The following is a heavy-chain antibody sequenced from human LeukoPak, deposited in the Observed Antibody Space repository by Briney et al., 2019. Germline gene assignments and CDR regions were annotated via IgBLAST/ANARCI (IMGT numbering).Heavy chain of an antibody. Sequence: GGSLRLSCAASGFTFNTYAMNWVRQAPGKGLEWVSSISGSGENTYYADSVKGRFTISGDNSKNTLSLQMNSLRAEDTAVYYCAKGSVNYDTLTGSYFDYSGQGTLVTVSS. CDR1: GFTFNTYA. CDR2: ISGSGENT. J-gene: IGHJ4*02. D-gene: IGHD3-9*01. CDR3: AKGSVNYDTLTGSYFDY. V-gene: IGHV3-23*01.